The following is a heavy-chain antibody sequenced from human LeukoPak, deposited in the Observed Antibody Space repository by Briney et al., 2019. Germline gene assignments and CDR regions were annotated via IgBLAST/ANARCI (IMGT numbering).Heavy chain of an antibody. CDR3: ATLGDYGDYVDFDY. J-gene: IGHJ4*02. D-gene: IGHD4-17*01. CDR1: GFTFSSYS. V-gene: IGHV3-21*01. CDR2: ISSSSSYI. Sequence: GGSLRLSCAASGFTFSSYSMNWVRQAPGKGLEWVSSISSSSSYIYYADSVKGRFTISRDNAKNSLYLQMNSLRAADTAVYYCATLGDYGDYVDFDYWGQGTLVTVSS.